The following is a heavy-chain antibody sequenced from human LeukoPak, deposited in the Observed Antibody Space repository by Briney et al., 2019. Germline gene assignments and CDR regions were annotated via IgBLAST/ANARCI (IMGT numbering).Heavy chain of an antibody. CDR2: MYHSGST. CDR3: ARRPTVTTPIFDY. J-gene: IGHJ4*02. D-gene: IGHD4-17*01. V-gene: IGHV4-38-2*01. Sequence: SETLSLTCAVSGYSISSGYYWGWIRQPPGKGLEWIGSMYHSGSTHYNPSLKSRVTISVDTSKNQFSRKLSSVTAADTAVYYCARRPTVTTPIFDYWGQGTLVTVSS. CDR1: GYSISSGYY.